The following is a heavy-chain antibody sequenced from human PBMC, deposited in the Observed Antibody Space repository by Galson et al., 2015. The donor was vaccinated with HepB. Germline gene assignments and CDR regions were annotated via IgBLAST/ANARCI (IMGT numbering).Heavy chain of an antibody. CDR2: ISGYSGNT. CDR3: ARDLIMIREVISEATFDI. V-gene: IGHV1-18*01. D-gene: IGHD3-10*01. J-gene: IGHJ3*02. CDR1: GYTFSNYG. Sequence: SVKVSCKASGYTFSNYGFTWVRQAPGQGLEWMGWISGYSGNTNYAQAFQGRLSMTTDTSTTTVYMDLRGLTPDDTAVYYCARDLIMIREVISEATFDIWGQGTLVTVSS.